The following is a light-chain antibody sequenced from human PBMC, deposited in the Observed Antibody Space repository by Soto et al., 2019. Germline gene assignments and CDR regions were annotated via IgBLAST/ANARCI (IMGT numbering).Light chain of an antibody. CDR2: GAS. J-gene: IGKJ2*01. CDR3: QEYNIWPYT. V-gene: IGKV3D-15*01. Sequence: EIVMTQSPATLSLSPGERATLSCRASQTIGRNLAWYQQKPGQAPRLLIYGASTRATGIPPRFSGSGSGTEFTLTISSLQSQDFAVYFCQEYNIWPYTFGQGTKLAIK. CDR1: QTIGRN.